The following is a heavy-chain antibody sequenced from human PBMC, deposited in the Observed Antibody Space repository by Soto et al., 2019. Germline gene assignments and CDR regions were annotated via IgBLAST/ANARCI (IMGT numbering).Heavy chain of an antibody. D-gene: IGHD3-3*01. CDR3: ARGQRFSDWFDP. Sequence: SETLSLTCTVTGGTISVYYWTWIRHSAGGGLEWIGRIYSSGSTNYNPSLKSRVTISLDTSMNHFSLRLSSVTAADTAVYYCARGQRFSDWFDPWGQGTLVTVPQ. CDR1: GGTISVYY. J-gene: IGHJ5*02. CDR2: IYSSGST. V-gene: IGHV4-4*07.